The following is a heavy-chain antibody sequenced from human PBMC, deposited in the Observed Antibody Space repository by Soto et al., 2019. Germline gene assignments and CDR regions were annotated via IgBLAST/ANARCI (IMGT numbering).Heavy chain of an antibody. Sequence: EVQMLQSGGGLVQPVGSLRLSCAASGFTFNTYAMSWVRQAPGKGLEWVSGISGSGDRTHYADSVKGRFSISRDNSKNKLHLQTNSLRAEDTAVYYCAKASTYEYVWGSFRYYFDHWGQGALLTVSS. CDR2: ISGSGDRT. D-gene: IGHD3-16*02. J-gene: IGHJ4*02. V-gene: IGHV3-23*01. CDR1: GFTFNTYA. CDR3: AKASTYEYVWGSFRYYFDH.